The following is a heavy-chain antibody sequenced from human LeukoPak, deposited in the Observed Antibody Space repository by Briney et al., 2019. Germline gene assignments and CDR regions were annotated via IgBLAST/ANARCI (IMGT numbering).Heavy chain of an antibody. V-gene: IGHV3-11*04. J-gene: IGHJ6*02. Sequence: GGSLRLSCAASGFTFSDYYMSWIRQAPGKGLEWVSYISSSGSTIYYADSVKGRFTISRDNSKNTLYLQMNSLRAEDTAVYYCARDLWLFYYYGMDVWGQGTTVTVSS. CDR1: GFTFSDYY. D-gene: IGHD2-21*01. CDR3: ARDLWLFYYYGMDV. CDR2: ISSSGSTI.